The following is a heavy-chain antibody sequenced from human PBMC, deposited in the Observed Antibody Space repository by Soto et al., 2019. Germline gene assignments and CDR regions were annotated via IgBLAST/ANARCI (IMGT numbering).Heavy chain of an antibody. CDR2: IMPIVATP. D-gene: IGHD3-3*02. CDR3: ARDKDSQPLGGNYYYILDV. Sequence: QVQLMQSGAEVKKPGSSVKVSCKASGGTFSTSAISRVRQAPGEGLAWLGGIMPIVATPYYAHKFQGRVTISADESTATAYLELTSLTTDDTAVYYCARDKDSQPLGGNYYYILDVWGQGTAITVSS. J-gene: IGHJ6*02. V-gene: IGHV1-69*12. CDR1: GGTFSTSA.